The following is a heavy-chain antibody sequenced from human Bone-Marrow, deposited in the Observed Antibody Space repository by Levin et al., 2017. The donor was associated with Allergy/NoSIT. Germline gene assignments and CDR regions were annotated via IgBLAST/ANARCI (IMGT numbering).Heavy chain of an antibody. D-gene: IGHD2-8*02. CDR3: AKDLVRLPHRDRYYYYGMDV. Sequence: GGSLRLSCAASGFTFSSYAMSWVRQAPGKGLEWVSAISGSGGSTYYADSVKGRFTISRDNSKNTLYLQMNSLRAEDTAVYYCAKDLVRLPHRDRYYYYGMDVWGQGTTVTVSS. V-gene: IGHV3-23*01. CDR1: GFTFSSYA. CDR2: ISGSGGST. J-gene: IGHJ6*02.